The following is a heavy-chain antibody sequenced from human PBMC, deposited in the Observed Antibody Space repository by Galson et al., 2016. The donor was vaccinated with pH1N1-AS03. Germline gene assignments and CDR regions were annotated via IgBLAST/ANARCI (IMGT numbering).Heavy chain of an antibody. Sequence: SETLSLTCTVSGGSFSRHCWSWIRQPPGKGLEWIGYICNSGSTDYTPSLESRVTISIDTSKSQFSLRLSSVTAADTAVYFCARDGNYDSSGYYPEYFQLWGQGSLVTVSS. CDR3: ARDGNYDSSGYYPEYFQL. J-gene: IGHJ1*01. CDR1: GGSFSRHC. CDR2: ICNSGST. D-gene: IGHD3-22*01. V-gene: IGHV4-59*11.